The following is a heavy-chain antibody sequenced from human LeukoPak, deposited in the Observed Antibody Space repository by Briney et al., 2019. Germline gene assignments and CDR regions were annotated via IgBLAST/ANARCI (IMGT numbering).Heavy chain of an antibody. J-gene: IGHJ4*02. V-gene: IGHV4-34*01. CDR1: GGSFSGYY. D-gene: IGHD6-19*01. CDR2: INHSGST. CDR3: ASPSDEYSSGWYGSALNY. Sequence: SETLTLTCAVYGGSFSGYYWSWIRQPPGKGLEWIGEINHSGSTNYNPSLKSRVTISVDTSKNQFSLKLSSVTAADTAVYYCASPSDEYSSGWYGSALNYWGQGNLVTVSS.